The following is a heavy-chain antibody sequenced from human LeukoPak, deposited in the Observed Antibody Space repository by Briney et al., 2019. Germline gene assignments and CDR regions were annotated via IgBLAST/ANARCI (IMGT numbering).Heavy chain of an antibody. CDR3: ARDGKRGLLSRGGWFDP. J-gene: IGHJ5*02. Sequence: GASVKVSCKASGYTFSGFYMHWVRQAPGQGLEWMGWINPNSGGTNYAQKFQGRVTMTRDTSISTAYMELSRLRSDDTAVYYCARDGKRGLLSRGGWFDPWGQGTLVTVSS. V-gene: IGHV1-2*02. CDR1: GYTFSGFY. CDR2: INPNSGGT. D-gene: IGHD2/OR15-2a*01.